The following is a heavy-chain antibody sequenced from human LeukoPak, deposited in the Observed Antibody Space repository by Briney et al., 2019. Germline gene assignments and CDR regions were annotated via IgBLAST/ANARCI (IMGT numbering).Heavy chain of an antibody. CDR2: IHYSEST. J-gene: IGHJ5*02. CDR1: GGPISSGDYY. V-gene: IGHV4-31*03. CDR3: ARGRRRAARPSTSNWFDP. D-gene: IGHD6-6*01. Sequence: SSETLSLTCTVSGGPISSGDYYWSWIRQHPGKGLEWIGYIHYSESTYYNPSLKSRVTISVDTSKNQFSPKLSSVTAADTAVYYCARGRRRAARPSTSNWFDPWGQGTLVTVSS.